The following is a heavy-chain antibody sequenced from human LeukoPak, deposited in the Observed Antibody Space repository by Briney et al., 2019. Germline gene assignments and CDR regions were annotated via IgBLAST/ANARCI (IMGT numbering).Heavy chain of an antibody. J-gene: IGHJ4*02. CDR2: TSISGTTI. V-gene: IGHV3-11*01. CDR1: EFTFSDYY. D-gene: IGHD3-22*01. CDR3: ARSDHYDSNGYYDY. Sequence: PGGSLRLSCAASEFTFSDYYMNWIRQAPGKGLEWVSYTSISGTTIYYADSVKGRFTISRDNAKNSLYLQMNSLRAEDTAVYYCARSDHYDSNGYYDYWDQGTLVTVSS.